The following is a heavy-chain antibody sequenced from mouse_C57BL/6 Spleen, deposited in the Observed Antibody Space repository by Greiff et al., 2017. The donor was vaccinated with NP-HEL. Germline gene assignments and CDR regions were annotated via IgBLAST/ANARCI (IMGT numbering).Heavy chain of an antibody. Sequence: QVQLQQSGAELVKPGASVKLSCKASGYTFTEYTIHWVKQRSGQGLEWIGWFYPGSGSIKYNEKFKDKATLTADKSSSTVYMELSRLTSEDSAVYFCARHEANYYGSSYGGYFDVWGTGTTVTVSS. V-gene: IGHV1-62-2*01. CDR1: GYTFTEYT. J-gene: IGHJ1*03. D-gene: IGHD1-1*01. CDR3: ARHEANYYGSSYGGYFDV. CDR2: FYPGSGSI.